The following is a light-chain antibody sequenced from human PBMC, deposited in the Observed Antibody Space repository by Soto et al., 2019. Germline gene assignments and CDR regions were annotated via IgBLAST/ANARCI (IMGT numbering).Light chain of an antibody. CDR1: SGDVGGYDY. V-gene: IGLV2-14*01. CDR3: TSYTGSSTPVV. Sequence: QPVLTQPASVSGSPGQSITISCTGTSGDVGGYDYVSWYQHHPGKAPKLIIYEVSNRPSGVSTRFSGSKSGNTASLIISALQSEDEADYFCTSYTGSSTPVVFGGGTKLTVL. CDR2: EVS. J-gene: IGLJ3*02.